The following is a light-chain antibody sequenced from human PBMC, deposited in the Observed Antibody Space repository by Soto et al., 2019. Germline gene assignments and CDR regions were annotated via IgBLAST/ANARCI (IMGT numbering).Light chain of an antibody. Sequence: QSVPTQPPPPSGTPAPTATVPRSASSSNIARNPVHWYQQLPGTAPKLLIYSNDQRPSGVPDRFSASKSGTSASLAISGLQSEDEADYYCASWDDSLNGHVFGTGTKVTVL. CDR3: ASWDDSLNGHV. CDR2: SND. CDR1: SSNIARNP. J-gene: IGLJ1*01. V-gene: IGLV1-44*01.